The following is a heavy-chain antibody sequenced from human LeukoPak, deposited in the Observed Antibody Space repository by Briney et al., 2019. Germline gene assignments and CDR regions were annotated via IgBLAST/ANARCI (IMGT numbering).Heavy chain of an antibody. D-gene: IGHD1-26*01. CDR3: ARVVTRRHNWFDH. J-gene: IGHJ5*02. V-gene: IGHV4-31*03. CDR1: GASISSGGYY. CDR2: IYYSGST. Sequence: SETLSLTCSVSGASISSGGYYWSWIRQHPGKGLEWIGYIYYSGSTYYNPSLKSRVTISVDTSKNQFSLKLSSVTAADTAVYYCARVVTRRHNWFDHWGQGTLVTVSS.